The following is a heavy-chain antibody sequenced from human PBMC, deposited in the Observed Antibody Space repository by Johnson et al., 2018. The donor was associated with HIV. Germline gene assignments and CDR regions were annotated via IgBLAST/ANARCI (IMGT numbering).Heavy chain of an antibody. D-gene: IGHD6-13*01. Sequence: VQLVESGGGVVRPGGSLRLSCAASGFTFDDYGMSWVRQAPGKGLEWVSGINWSGGSTGCADSMKGRFTIPRDNARNSLYLQMNSLRAEDTAWYFCARGKGAAVGLDAFDIWGQGIRVTVSS. CDR2: INWSGGST. CDR3: ARGKGAAVGLDAFDI. CDR1: GFTFDDYG. V-gene: IGHV3-20*04. J-gene: IGHJ3*02.